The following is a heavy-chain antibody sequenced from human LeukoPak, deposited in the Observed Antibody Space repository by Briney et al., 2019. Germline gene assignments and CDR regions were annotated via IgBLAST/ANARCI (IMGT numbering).Heavy chain of an antibody. CDR2: IYSSGRT. J-gene: IGHJ4*02. V-gene: IGHV4-59*01. CDR3: ARDFRVGTGI. D-gene: IGHD5-18*01. Sequence: WIAYIYSSGRTKSTPSLKSRVTISVDTSKNQFSLKLTSVTAADTAVYYCARDFRVGTGIWGQGILVTVSS.